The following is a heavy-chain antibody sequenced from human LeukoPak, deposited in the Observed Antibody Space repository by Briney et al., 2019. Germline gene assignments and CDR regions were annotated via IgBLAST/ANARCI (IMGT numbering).Heavy chain of an antibody. Sequence: SETLSLTCTVSGYSISSGYYWGWIRQPPGKGLEWIGSIYHSGSTYYNPSLKSRVTISVDTSKNQFSLKLSSVTAADTAVYYCAGRYSYGYVGYWGQGTLVTVSS. CDR2: IYHSGST. J-gene: IGHJ4*02. V-gene: IGHV4-38-2*02. CDR1: GYSISSGYY. CDR3: AGRYSYGYVGY. D-gene: IGHD5-18*01.